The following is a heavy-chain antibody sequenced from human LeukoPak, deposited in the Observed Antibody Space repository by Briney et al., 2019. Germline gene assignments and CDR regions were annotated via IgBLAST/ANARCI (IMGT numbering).Heavy chain of an antibody. Sequence: ASVKVSCKASGYTFTGYYMHWVRQAPGQGLEWMGWINPNSGGTNYAQKLQGRVTMTRDTSISTAYMELSRLRSDDTAVYYCATLVPAAMLGTDAFDIWGQGQWSPSLQ. V-gene: IGHV1-2*02. CDR3: ATLVPAAMLGTDAFDI. CDR1: GYTFTGYY. CDR2: INPNSGGT. J-gene: IGHJ3*02. D-gene: IGHD2-2*01.